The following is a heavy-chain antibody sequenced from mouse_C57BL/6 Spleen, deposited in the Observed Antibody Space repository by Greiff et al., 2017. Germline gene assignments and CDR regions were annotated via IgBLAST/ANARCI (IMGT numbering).Heavy chain of an antibody. D-gene: IGHD2-1*01. J-gene: IGHJ2*01. CDR3: ARGVYGNYGNYFDY. V-gene: IGHV1-81*01. Sequence: VKLMESGAELARPGASVKLSCKASGYTFTSYGISWVKQRTGQGLEWIGEIYPRSGNTYYNEKFKGKATLTADKSSSTAYMELRSLTSEDSAVYFCARGVYGNYGNYFDYWGQGTTLTVSS. CDR1: GYTFTSYG. CDR2: IYPRSGNT.